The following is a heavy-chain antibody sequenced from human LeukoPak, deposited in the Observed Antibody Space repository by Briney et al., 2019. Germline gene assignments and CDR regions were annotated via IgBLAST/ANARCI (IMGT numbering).Heavy chain of an antibody. CDR1: GCSISSSNW. V-gene: IGHV4-4*02. D-gene: IGHD6-13*01. CDR3: ARSGEISSSWYETPLYYFDY. CDR2: IYHSGST. J-gene: IGHJ4*02. Sequence: PSGTLSLTCAVSGCSISSSNWWSLVRQPPGKGLEWIGEIYHSGSTNYNPSLKSRVTISVDKSKNQFSLKLSSVTAADTAVYHCARSGEISSSWYETPLYYFDYWGQGTLVTVSS.